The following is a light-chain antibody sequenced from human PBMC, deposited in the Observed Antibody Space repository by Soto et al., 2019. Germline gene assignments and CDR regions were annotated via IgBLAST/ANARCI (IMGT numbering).Light chain of an antibody. CDR2: DAS. CDR1: QSISSW. J-gene: IGKJ1*01. CDR3: KQYNSYSWT. Sequence: DIQMTQSLSTLSASVGDRVTITCRASQSISSWLAWYQQKPGKAPKLLIYDASSLESGVPSRFSGSGSGTEFTLTISSLQPDDFATYYCKQYNSYSWTFGQGTKVDIK. V-gene: IGKV1-5*01.